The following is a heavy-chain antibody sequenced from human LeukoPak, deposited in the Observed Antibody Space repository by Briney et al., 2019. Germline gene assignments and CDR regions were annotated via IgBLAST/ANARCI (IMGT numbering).Heavy chain of an antibody. V-gene: IGHV3-33*01. CDR2: IWYDGSNK. Sequence: GGSLRLSCAASGFTFSSYGMHWVRQAPGKGLEWVAVIWYDGSNKYYADSVKGRFTISRDNSKNTLYLQMNSLRAEDTAVYYCARVNPYDFWSGYPPNLSYYYYYGMDVWGQGTTVTVSS. D-gene: IGHD3-3*01. CDR3: ARVNPYDFWSGYPPNLSYYYYYGMDV. J-gene: IGHJ6*02. CDR1: GFTFSSYG.